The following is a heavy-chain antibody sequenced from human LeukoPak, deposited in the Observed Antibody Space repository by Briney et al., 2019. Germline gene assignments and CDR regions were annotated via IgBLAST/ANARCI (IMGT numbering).Heavy chain of an antibody. CDR1: GHSFTNYG. V-gene: IGHV1-18*01. CDR2: INANNGNT. CDR3: ARAAPRDCTNGICWVDY. Sequence: VASVKVSCKASGHSFTNYGFTWVRQAPGQGLEWMGWINANNGNTNYAQRLQGRVTMTIDTSTNTAYMELRSLRSDDTAVYYCARAAPRDCTNGICWVDYWGQGTLVTVSS. J-gene: IGHJ4*02. D-gene: IGHD2-8*01.